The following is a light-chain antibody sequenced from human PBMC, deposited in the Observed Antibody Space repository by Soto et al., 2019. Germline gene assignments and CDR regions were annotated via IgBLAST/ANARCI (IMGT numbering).Light chain of an antibody. CDR3: QQYDNLPRYT. V-gene: IGKV1-33*01. Sequence: DIQMTESPSSLSASVGDRITITCQASQDIRNYLNWYQQKPGKPPNLLIYDASNLEAGVPSRFSGGGSGTNFTFTISSLQPEDIATYYCQQYDNLPRYTFGQGTRLEI. CDR2: DAS. J-gene: IGKJ2*01. CDR1: QDIRNY.